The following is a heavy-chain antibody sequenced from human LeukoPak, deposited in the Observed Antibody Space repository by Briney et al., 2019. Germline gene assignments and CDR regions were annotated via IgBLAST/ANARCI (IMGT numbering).Heavy chain of an antibody. CDR1: GFTFTDYW. D-gene: IGHD6-13*01. Sequence: GGSLRLSCEVSGFTFTDYWMNWVRQAPGKGPEWVASIRQDGSEKTYVDSVKGRFTISRDNTKNSLSLQLNGLRAEDTAVYYCGRHGTAAGLYFDLWGQGTLLTVSS. CDR3: GRHGTAAGLYFDL. J-gene: IGHJ4*01. CDR2: IRQDGSEK. V-gene: IGHV3-7*01.